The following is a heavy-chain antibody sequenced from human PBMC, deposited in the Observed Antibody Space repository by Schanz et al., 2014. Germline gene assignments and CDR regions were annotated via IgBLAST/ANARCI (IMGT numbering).Heavy chain of an antibody. Sequence: QVQLVQSGAEVEKPGASVTVSCKASGYTFAVYYIHWVRQAPGQGLEFMGWINPNSGDTEYGQQFEGRVTLTRDTSISTAYMELSGLTSDDTAVYFCARDPYGKNSGDFDYWGQGTLVTVSS. D-gene: IGHD4-17*01. V-gene: IGHV1-2*02. CDR1: GYTFAVYY. J-gene: IGHJ4*02. CDR2: INPNSGDT. CDR3: ARDPYGKNSGDFDY.